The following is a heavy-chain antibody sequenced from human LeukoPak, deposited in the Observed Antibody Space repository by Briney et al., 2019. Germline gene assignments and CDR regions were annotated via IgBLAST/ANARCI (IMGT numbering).Heavy chain of an antibody. CDR2: INPNSGGT. V-gene: IGHV1-2*04. Sequence: GASVKVSCKASGYTFTGYYMHWVRQAPGQGLEWMGWINPNSGGTNYAQKFQVWVTMTRDASISTAYMELSRLRSDDTAVYYCARDWSYYDSSGFGYWGQGTLVTVSS. J-gene: IGHJ4*02. CDR1: GYTFTGYY. D-gene: IGHD3-22*01. CDR3: ARDWSYYDSSGFGY.